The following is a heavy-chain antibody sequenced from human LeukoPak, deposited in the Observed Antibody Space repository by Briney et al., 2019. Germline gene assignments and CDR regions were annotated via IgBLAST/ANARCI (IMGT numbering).Heavy chain of an antibody. D-gene: IGHD4-17*01. CDR1: GFTFSGHE. CDR3: ARADPYGDSTPDY. Sequence: PGGSLRLSCAASGFTFSGHEMNWVRQTPGKGLEWLSYISTTGSTIYYADSVKGRFTISRDNAKNSLYLQMNSLRAEDRAIYYCARADPYGDSTPDYWGQGTPVTVSS. V-gene: IGHV3-48*03. CDR2: ISTTGSTI. J-gene: IGHJ4*02.